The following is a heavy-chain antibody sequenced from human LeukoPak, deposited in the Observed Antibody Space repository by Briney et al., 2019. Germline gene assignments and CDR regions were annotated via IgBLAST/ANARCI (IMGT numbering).Heavy chain of an antibody. J-gene: IGHJ4*02. CDR1: GFSFIDYA. CDR3: AKYPSGSRSYYADRQGSYFDY. D-gene: IGHD3-10*01. CDR2: IGGDTARI. V-gene: IGHV3-43*02. Sequence: GGSLRLSCTASGFSFIDYAMHWVRRSPGKGLEWIALIGGDTARIYYADSVEGRFTISRDNSKNSLFLQMKSLRVDDTAFCYCAKYPSGSRSYYADRQGSYFDYWGQGALVTVSS.